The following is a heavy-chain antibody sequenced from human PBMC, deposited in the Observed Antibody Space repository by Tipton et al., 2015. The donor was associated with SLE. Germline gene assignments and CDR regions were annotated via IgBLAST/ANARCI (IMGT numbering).Heavy chain of an antibody. D-gene: IGHD4-11*01. J-gene: IGHJ4*02. CDR2: IYYSGST. CDR3: ARWAGPTVNFDY. V-gene: IGHV4-59*07. Sequence: TLSLTCTVSGGSISSYYWSWIRQPPGKGLEWIGYIYYSGSTNYNPSLKSRVTISVDTSKNQFSLKLSSVTAADTAVYYCARWAGPTVNFDYWGQGTLVTVSP. CDR1: GGSISSYY.